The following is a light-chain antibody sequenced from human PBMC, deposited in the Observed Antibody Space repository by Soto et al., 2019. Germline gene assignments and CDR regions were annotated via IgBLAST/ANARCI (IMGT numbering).Light chain of an antibody. V-gene: IGKV3-20*01. CDR2: GAS. J-gene: IGKJ1*01. CDR3: QQYGSSPWT. CDR1: QSVSSSY. Sequence: EIVLTQSPGTLSLSPGERATLSCRASQSVSSSYLAWYQQKPGQAPRLLIYGASSRATGIPDRFSGSRSGTDLPLTISRLEPEDFAVYYCQQYGSSPWTFGEETKVEIK.